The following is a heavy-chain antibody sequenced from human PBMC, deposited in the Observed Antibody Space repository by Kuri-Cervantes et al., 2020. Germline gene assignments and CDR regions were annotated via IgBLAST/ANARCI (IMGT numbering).Heavy chain of an antibody. J-gene: IGHJ4*02. CDR3: ARGTMITFGGVIAPNYFDY. D-gene: IGHD3-16*02. Sequence: GSLRLSCAVYGGSFSGYYWSWIRQPPGKGLEWIGEINHSGSTNYNPSLKSRVTISVDTSKNQFSLKLSSVTAADTAVYYCARGTMITFGGVIAPNYFDYWGQGTLVTVSS. V-gene: IGHV4-34*01. CDR1: GGSFSGYY. CDR2: INHSGST.